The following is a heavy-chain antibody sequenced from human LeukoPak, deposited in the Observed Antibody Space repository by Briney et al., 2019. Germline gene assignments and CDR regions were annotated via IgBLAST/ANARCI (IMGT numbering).Heavy chain of an antibody. D-gene: IGHD3-22*01. Sequence: PGGSLRLSCAAPGFTFSSYSMTWVRQAPGKGLEWVSYISSSSSTIYYADSVKGRFTISRDNAKNSLYLQMNSLRAEDTAVYYCARVGDYYYDSSGYGMDVWGQGTTVTVSS. CDR1: GFTFSSYS. J-gene: IGHJ6*02. V-gene: IGHV3-48*01. CDR2: ISSSSSTI. CDR3: ARVGDYYYDSSGYGMDV.